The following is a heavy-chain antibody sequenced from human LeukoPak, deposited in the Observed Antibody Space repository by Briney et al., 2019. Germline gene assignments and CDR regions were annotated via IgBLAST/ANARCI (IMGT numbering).Heavy chain of an antibody. V-gene: IGHV1-69*05. Sequence: SVKVSCKASGGTFSSYAISWVRQAPGQGLEWMGGIIPIFGTANYAQKFQGRVTITTDESTSTAYMELSSLRSEDTAVYYCARDAGAGYYYDSSGAYYYYMDVWGKGTMVTVSS. CDR3: ARDAGAGYYYDSSGAYYYYMDV. J-gene: IGHJ6*03. CDR1: GGTFSSYA. D-gene: IGHD3-22*01. CDR2: IIPIFGTA.